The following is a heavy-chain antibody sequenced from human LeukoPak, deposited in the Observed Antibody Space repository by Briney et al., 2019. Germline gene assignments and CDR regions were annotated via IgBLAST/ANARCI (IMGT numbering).Heavy chain of an antibody. CDR3: AKDRSTYYYDSSGFYPDAFDI. CDR2: ISYDGSNK. V-gene: IGHV3-30*18. J-gene: IGHJ3*02. CDR1: GFTFRGYG. D-gene: IGHD3-22*01. Sequence: GGSLRLSCAASGFTFRGYGIHCVRQAPGKGLEWVAVISYDGSNKYYADSVKGRFTISRDNPKNTLYLQMNSLRVEDTAVYYCAKDRSTYYYDSSGFYPDAFDIWGQGTMVTVSS.